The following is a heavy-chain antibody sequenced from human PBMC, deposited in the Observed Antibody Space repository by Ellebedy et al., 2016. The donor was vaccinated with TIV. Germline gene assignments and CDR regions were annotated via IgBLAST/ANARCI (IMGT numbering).Heavy chain of an antibody. CDR2: INAGNGNT. CDR3: AGSQRRAAPLYYYYGMDV. V-gene: IGHV1-3*01. D-gene: IGHD2-15*01. Sequence: ASVKVSXXASGYTFTSYAMHWVRQAPGQRLEWMGWINAGNGNTKYSQKFQGRVTITRDTSASTAYMELSSLRSEDTAVYYCAGSQRRAAPLYYYYGMDVWGQGTTVTVSS. J-gene: IGHJ6*02. CDR1: GYTFTSYA.